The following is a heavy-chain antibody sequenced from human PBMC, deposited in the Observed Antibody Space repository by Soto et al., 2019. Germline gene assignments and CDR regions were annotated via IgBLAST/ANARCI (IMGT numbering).Heavy chain of an antibody. CDR3: ARGYFYYMDV. J-gene: IGHJ6*03. CDR2: IYSSGST. V-gene: IGHV4-31*03. Sequence: SETLSLTCTVSGGSISSGGNYWSWIRQHPGKGLEWIGYIYSSGSTYYNPSLKSRVTISVDTSKNQFSLRLSSVTAADTAVYYCARGYFYYMDVWGKGTTVTVSS. CDR1: GGSISSGGNY.